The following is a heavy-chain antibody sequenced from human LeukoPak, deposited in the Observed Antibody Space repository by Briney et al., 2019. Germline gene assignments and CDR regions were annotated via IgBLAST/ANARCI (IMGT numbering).Heavy chain of an antibody. V-gene: IGHV1-18*04. CDR2: ISAYNGNT. J-gene: IGHJ4*02. Sequence: ASVKVSCKASGYTFSNSGISWVRQAPGQGLEWMGWISAYNGNTNYAQKLQGRVTMTTDTSTSTAYMELRSLRSDDTAVYYCARDLYYYGSGSYCLGDYWGQGTLVTVSS. CDR3: ARDLYYYGSGSYCLGDY. D-gene: IGHD3-10*01. CDR1: GYTFSNSG.